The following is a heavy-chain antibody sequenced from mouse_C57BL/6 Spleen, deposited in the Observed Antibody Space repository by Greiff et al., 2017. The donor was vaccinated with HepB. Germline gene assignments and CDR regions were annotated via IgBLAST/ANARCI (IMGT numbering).Heavy chain of an antibody. CDR1: GYTFTSYW. J-gene: IGHJ1*03. CDR2: IDPSDSET. D-gene: IGHD1-1*01. V-gene: IGHV1-52*01. CDR3: ARDRVYYYGSRWYFDV. Sequence: VQLQQPGAELVRPGSSVKLSCKASGYTFTSYWMHWVKQRPIQGLEWIGNIDPSDSETHYNQKFKDKATLTVDKSSSTAYMQLSSLTSEESAVYYCARDRVYYYGSRWYFDVWGTGTTVTVSS.